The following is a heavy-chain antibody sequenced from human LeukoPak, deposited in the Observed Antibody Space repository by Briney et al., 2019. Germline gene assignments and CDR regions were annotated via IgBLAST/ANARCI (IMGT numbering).Heavy chain of an antibody. V-gene: IGHV3-33*01. CDR2: IWYDGGNK. J-gene: IGHJ4*02. CDR3: ARGLIQIPRLATGLGH. Sequence: GGSLRLSCAASGFSFSSYAMHWVRQAPGKGLEWVAVIWYDGGNKYYADSVKGRFTISRDNSKNTLYLEMNSLRAEDTAVYYCARGLIQIPRLATGLGHWGQGTLVTVSS. CDR1: GFSFSSYA. D-gene: IGHD2-21*02.